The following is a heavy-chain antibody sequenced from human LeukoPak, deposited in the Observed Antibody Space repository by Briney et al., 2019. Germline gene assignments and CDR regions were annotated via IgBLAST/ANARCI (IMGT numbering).Heavy chain of an antibody. CDR3: ASDQRVGATRYFQH. V-gene: IGHV3-53*01. CDR1: GFTVSSNY. Sequence: PGGSLRLSCAASGFTVSSNYMSWVRQAPGKGLERVSVIYSGGSTYYADSVKGRFTISRDNSKNTLYLQMNSLRAEDTAVYYCASDQRVGATRYFQHWGQGTLVTVSS. J-gene: IGHJ1*01. D-gene: IGHD1-26*01. CDR2: IYSGGST.